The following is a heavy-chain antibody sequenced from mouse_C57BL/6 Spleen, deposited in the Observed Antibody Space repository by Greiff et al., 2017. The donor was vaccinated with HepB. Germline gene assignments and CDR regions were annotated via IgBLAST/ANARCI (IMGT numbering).Heavy chain of an antibody. CDR1: GYSFTGYY. CDR2: INPSTGGT. J-gene: IGHJ2*01. V-gene: IGHV1-42*01. D-gene: IGHD2-4*01. Sequence: VQLKQSGPELVKPGASVKISCKASGYSFTGYYMNWVKQSPEKSLEWIGEINPSTGGTTYNQKFKAKATLTVDKSSSTAYMQLKSLTSEDSAVYYCARYYDYDRYFDDWGQGTTLTVSS. CDR3: ARYYDYDRYFDD.